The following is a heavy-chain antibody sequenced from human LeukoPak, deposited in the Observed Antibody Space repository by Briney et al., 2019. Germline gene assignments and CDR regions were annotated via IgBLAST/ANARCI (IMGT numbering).Heavy chain of an antibody. J-gene: IGHJ4*02. CDR1: GFTFSSYS. Sequence: GGSLRLSCAASGFTFSSYSMNWVRQAPGKGLEWVSSISSSSSYIYYADSVKGRFTISRDNAKNSLYLQMNSLRAEDTAVYYCARGAYYYGSGRFYWFDYWGQGTLVTVSS. D-gene: IGHD3-10*01. V-gene: IGHV3-21*01. CDR3: ARGAYYYGSGRFYWFDY. CDR2: ISSSSSYI.